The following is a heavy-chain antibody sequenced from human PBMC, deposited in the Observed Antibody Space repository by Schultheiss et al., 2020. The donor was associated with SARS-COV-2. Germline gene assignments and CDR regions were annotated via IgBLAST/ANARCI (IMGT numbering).Heavy chain of an antibody. CDR3: AHSSSFADY. Sequence: GGSLRLSCAASGFTFNDYAMIWVRQAPGKGLEWVAAISGSGGSIHYADSVKGRFRFTISRDKAKSSLYLQMNSLRAEDTAVYYCAHSSSFADYWGQGTLVTVSS. J-gene: IGHJ4*02. CDR1: GFTFNDYA. CDR2: ISGSGGSI. V-gene: IGHV3-23*01. D-gene: IGHD6-6*01.